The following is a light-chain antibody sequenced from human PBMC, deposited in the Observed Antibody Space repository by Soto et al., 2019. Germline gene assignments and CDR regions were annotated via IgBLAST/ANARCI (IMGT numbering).Light chain of an antibody. J-gene: IGKJ4*01. CDR2: DAS. CDR3: QQFNSYPAS. V-gene: IGKV1-13*02. CDR1: QGISSA. Sequence: AIQLTQSPSSLSASVGDRVTITCRASQGISSALAWYQQKPGKAPKLLIYDASSLESGVPSRFSGSGSWTDFTITIRSLLPEDFATYYCQQFNSYPASFGGGTKVDIK.